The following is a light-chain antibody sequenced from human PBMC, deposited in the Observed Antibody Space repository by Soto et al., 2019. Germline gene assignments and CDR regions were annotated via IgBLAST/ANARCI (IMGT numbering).Light chain of an antibody. J-gene: IGLJ1*01. Sequence: QSVLTQPPSASGSPGQSVTISCTGTSSDVGGYNSVSWYQQHPGKAPKLMIYKVTKRPSGVPDRFSGSKSGNTASLTVSGLQAEDEADYYCSSYTGSNSFVFGTGTKLTVL. CDR2: KVT. V-gene: IGLV2-8*01. CDR1: SSDVGGYNS. CDR3: SSYTGSNSFV.